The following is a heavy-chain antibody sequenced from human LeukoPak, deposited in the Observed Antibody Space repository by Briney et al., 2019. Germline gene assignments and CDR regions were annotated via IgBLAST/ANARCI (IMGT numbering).Heavy chain of an antibody. CDR3: ARVWDWWIPTDY. CDR2: ISAYNGNT. V-gene: IGHV1-18*01. Sequence: ASVNVSCKASGYTFTSYGISWVRQAPGQGLEWMGWISAYNGNTNYAQKLQGRVTMTTDTSTSTAYMEVRSLRSDDTAVYYCARVWDWWIPTDYWGQGTLVTVSS. CDR1: GYTFTSYG. J-gene: IGHJ4*02. D-gene: IGHD5-18*01.